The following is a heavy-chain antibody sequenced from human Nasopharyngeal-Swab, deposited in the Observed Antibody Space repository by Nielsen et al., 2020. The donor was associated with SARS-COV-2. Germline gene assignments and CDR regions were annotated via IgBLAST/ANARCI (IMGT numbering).Heavy chain of an antibody. CDR3: ARIYSNSYYYYYGMDV. Sequence: GESLKISCAASGFTFSSYSMNWVRQAPGKGLEWVSYISSSSNTIYYADSVKGRFTISRDNAKNSLYLQMNSLRAEDTAVYYCARIYSNSYYYYYGMDVWGQGTTVTVSS. CDR1: GFTFSSYS. D-gene: IGHD4-11*01. V-gene: IGHV3-48*04. J-gene: IGHJ6*02. CDR2: ISSSSNTI.